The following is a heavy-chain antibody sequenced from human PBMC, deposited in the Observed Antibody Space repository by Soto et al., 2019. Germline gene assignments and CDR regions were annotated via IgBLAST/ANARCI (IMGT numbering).Heavy chain of an antibody. V-gene: IGHV3-30*03. CDR2: ISYDGINK. D-gene: IGHD1-26*01. CDR3: ARSPQPTRGIHWYFDL. Sequence: QVQLVESGGGVVQPGRSLGLSCAASGFTFNTYGMHWVRQAPGKGLEWVAAISYDGINKYYVDSVKGRVTISRDNSKNTLYVQMNSLRAEDTALYYCARSPQPTRGIHWYFDLWGRGILVTVSS. CDR1: GFTFNTYG. J-gene: IGHJ2*01.